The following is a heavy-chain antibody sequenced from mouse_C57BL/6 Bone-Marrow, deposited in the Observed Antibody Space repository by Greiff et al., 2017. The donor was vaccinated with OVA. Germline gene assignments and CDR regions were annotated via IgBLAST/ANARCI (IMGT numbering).Heavy chain of an antibody. D-gene: IGHD1-1*01. CDR3: ARGSYGSFCV. CDR2: ISDGGSYT. J-gene: IGHJ1*03. CDR1: GFTFSSYA. V-gene: IGHV5-4*03. Sequence: EVKLMESGGGLVKPGGSLKLSCAASGFTFSSYAMSWVRQTPEKRLEWVATISDGGSYTYYPDNVKGRFTISRDNAKNNLYLHMSHLKSEDTAMYYGARGSYGSFCVWGTGTTVTVAS.